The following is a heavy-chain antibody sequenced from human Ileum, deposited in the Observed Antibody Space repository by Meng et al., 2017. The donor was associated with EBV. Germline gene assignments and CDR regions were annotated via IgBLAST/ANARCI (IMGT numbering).Heavy chain of an antibody. D-gene: IGHD2-21*02. Sequence: QESGTGLVNLSETMSLPCSVSSGSVSSYGDYWTWIRQPPGKGLEWIGYMSYTGSTNYKSTLKSRVTISVDKSKNQFSLKLSSVTAADTAVYYCARERGGGDRGIQWGQGTLVTVSS. CDR3: ARERGGGDRGIQ. CDR1: SGSVSSYGDY. CDR2: MSYTGST. V-gene: IGHV4-61*08. J-gene: IGHJ4*02.